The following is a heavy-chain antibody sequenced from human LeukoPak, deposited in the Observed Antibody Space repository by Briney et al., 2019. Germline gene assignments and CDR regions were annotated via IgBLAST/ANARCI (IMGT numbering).Heavy chain of an antibody. V-gene: IGHV3-48*01. D-gene: IGHD6-13*01. CDR2: IGSSSNTI. Sequence: PGGSLRLSCAASGFTLSSYSMNWVRQAPGKGLEWISYIGSSSNTIYYADSVKGRFTISRDNAGNLLYLQMNSLRAEDTAVYYCARVYSQGSSWLNRYWGQGTLVTVTS. CDR3: ARVYSQGSSWLNRY. CDR1: GFTLSSYS. J-gene: IGHJ4*02.